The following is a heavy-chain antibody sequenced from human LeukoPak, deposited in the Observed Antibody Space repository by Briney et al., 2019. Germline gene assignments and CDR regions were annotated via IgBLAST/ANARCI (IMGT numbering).Heavy chain of an antibody. J-gene: IGHJ4*02. CDR1: GFTFSSYA. Sequence: GRSLRLSCAASGFTFSSYAMHWVRQAPGKGLEWVAVISYDGSNKYYADSVKGRFTISRDNSKNTVCLQMNSLRAEDTAVYYCAKDGLYCAYGVCYLNYWGQGTLVTVSS. CDR3: AKDGLYCAYGVCYLNY. D-gene: IGHD2-8*01. CDR2: ISYDGSNK. V-gene: IGHV3-30-3*01.